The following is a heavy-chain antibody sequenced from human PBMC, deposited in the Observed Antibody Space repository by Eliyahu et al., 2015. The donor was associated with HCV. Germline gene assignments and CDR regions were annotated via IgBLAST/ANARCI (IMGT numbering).Heavy chain of an antibody. CDR2: LHSGGNT. J-gene: IGHJ3*01. V-gene: IGHV3-53*01. D-gene: IGHD3-3*01. Sequence: SWVRQAPGKGLEWVSVLHSGGNTYYADSVKGRFSISRDDSQNILYLQMNSLRAEDTAIYYCARERRPTYDFWSGQAESFDLWGQGTMVTVSS. CDR3: ARERRPTYDFWSGQAESFDL.